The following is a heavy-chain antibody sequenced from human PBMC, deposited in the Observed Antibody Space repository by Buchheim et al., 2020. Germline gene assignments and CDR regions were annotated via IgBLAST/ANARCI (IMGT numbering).Heavy chain of an antibody. J-gene: IGHJ4*02. Sequence: QLQLQESGPGLVKPSETLSLTCTVSGGYISSSSYFWGWIRQPPGKGLEWIGSIYFSGTTYYNPSLKSRVTVPVDTSKNHFSLKLSSVTAADTAWYYGARHEQVQFIDYWGQGTL. V-gene: IGHV4-39*01. CDR1: GGYISSSSYF. CDR3: ARHEQVQFIDY. CDR2: IYFSGTT. D-gene: IGHD1-1*01.